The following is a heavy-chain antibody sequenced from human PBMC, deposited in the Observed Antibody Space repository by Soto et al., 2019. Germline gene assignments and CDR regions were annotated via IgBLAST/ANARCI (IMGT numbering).Heavy chain of an antibody. CDR1: GYTLTELS. V-gene: IGHV1-24*01. J-gene: IGHJ4*02. Sequence: ASVKVSCKVSGYTLTELSMHWVRQAPGKGLEWMGGFDPEDGETIYAQKFQGRVTMTEDTSTDTAYMELSSLRSEDTAVYYCATAPRTWAAAAGHDYWGQGTLVTVSS. D-gene: IGHD6-13*01. CDR2: FDPEDGET. CDR3: ATAPRTWAAAAGHDY.